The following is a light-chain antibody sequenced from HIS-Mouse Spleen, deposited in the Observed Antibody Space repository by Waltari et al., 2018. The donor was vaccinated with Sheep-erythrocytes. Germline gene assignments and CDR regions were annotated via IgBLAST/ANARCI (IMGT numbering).Light chain of an antibody. J-gene: IGLJ3*02. Sequence: QSALTQPASVSGSPGQSITISCTGTSSDVGSYNLVSWYQQHPGKAPKLMRSAGSTRPSVVSNRGSVSKSGNTASLTISGLQAEDEADYYCCSYAGSSTPWVFGGGTKLTVL. CDR3: CSYAGSSTPWV. V-gene: IGLV2-23*01. CDR1: SSDVGSYNL. CDR2: AGS.